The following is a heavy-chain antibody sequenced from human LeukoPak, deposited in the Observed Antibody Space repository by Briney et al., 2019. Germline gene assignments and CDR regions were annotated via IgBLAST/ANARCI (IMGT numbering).Heavy chain of an antibody. Sequence: GGSLRLSCAVSGLTFSRYAMSWVRQAPGKGLEWVSAISESGSGTYYADSVKGRFTISRDNSKDTLSLQMNSLRAEDTAVYYCAKDIAQGYTFGSIEQDYWGQGTLVAVSS. J-gene: IGHJ4*02. CDR3: AKDIAQGYTFGSIEQDY. CDR1: GLTFSRYA. V-gene: IGHV3-23*01. D-gene: IGHD5-18*01. CDR2: ISESGSGT.